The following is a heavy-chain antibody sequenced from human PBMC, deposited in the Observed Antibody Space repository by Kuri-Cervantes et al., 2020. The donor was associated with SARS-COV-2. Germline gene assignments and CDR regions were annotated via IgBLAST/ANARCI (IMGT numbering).Heavy chain of an antibody. V-gene: IGHV3-33*08. Sequence: LSLTCVASGFTFSNYVIHWVRQAPGKGLEWVAVIWYDGENEYYAGSVKGRFTISRDNSKNTVSLHMNSLRAEDTAMYYCARGAANYCYMDVWGKGTTVTVSS. CDR1: GFTFSNYV. J-gene: IGHJ6*03. D-gene: IGHD3-16*01. CDR3: ARGAANYCYMDV. CDR2: IWYDGENE.